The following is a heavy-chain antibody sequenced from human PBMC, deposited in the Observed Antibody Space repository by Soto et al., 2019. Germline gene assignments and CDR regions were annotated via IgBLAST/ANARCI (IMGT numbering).Heavy chain of an antibody. V-gene: IGHV1-69*01. CDR2: IIPIFSRT. Sequence: QVQLVQSGTEVKEPGSSVKVSCKASGGSFSTSSFVWVRQGPGQGLEWMGGIIPIFSRTNLAQKFQGRVTFSADESTRTTDMELRSLTSEDTAIYYCARDVVRSTAGDSWGQGTLVTVSS. CDR3: ARDVVRSTAGDS. CDR1: GGSFSTSS. D-gene: IGHD2-15*01. J-gene: IGHJ4*02.